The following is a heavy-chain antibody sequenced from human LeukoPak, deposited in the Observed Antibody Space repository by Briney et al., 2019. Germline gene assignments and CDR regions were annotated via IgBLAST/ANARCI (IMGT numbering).Heavy chain of an antibody. CDR1: GFTFSSYW. J-gene: IGHJ4*02. Sequence: PGGSLRLSCAASGFTFSSYWMSWVPEAPGKGLEGVANIKQDGSEKYYVDSVKGRFTISGDNAKNSLYLQMNSLRAEDTAVYYCYGSGSYFYFDYWGQGTLVTVSS. CDR3: YGSGSYFYFDY. CDR2: IKQDGSEK. V-gene: IGHV3-7*03. D-gene: IGHD3-10*01.